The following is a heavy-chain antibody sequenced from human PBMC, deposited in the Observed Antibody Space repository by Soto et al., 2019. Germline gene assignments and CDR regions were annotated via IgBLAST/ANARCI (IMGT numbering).Heavy chain of an antibody. Sequence: QVQLVQSGAEVKKPGASVQVSCKASGYTFTSYDINWVRQATGQGLEWMGWMKSNSGNTGYAEKFQGRVTMTRNTSISTTYMELSSLRSEDTAVYYCARIERLRYFDWCEFSDYWGQGTLVTVSS. D-gene: IGHD3-9*01. V-gene: IGHV1-8*01. CDR2: MKSNSGNT. J-gene: IGHJ4*02. CDR1: GYTFTSYD. CDR3: ARIERLRYFDWCEFSDY.